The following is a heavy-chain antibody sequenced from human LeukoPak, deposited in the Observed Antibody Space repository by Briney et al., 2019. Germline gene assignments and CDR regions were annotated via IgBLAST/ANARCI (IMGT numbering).Heavy chain of an antibody. CDR2: INHSGST. CDR3: ARSPSLYYYGPGKDY. V-gene: IGHV4-34*01. D-gene: IGHD3-10*01. J-gene: IGHJ4*02. Sequence: SETLSLTCAVYGGSFSGYYWSWIRQPPGKGLEWIGEINHSGSTNYNPSLKSRVTISVDTSKNQFSLKLSSVTAADTAVYYCARSPSLYYYGPGKDYWGQGTLVTVSS. CDR1: GGSFSGYY.